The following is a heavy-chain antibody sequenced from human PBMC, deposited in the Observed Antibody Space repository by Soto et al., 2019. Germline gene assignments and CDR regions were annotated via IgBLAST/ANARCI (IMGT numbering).Heavy chain of an antibody. CDR1: GGTVSSYA. CDR3: ERSGARPGDYYYGMDV. CDR2: IIPIFGTA. D-gene: IGHD3-10*01. J-gene: IGHJ6*02. V-gene: IGHV1-69*12. Sequence: QVQLVQSGAEVKKPGSSVKVSCKASGGTVSSYAISWVRQAPGQGLEWMGGIIPIFGTADYAQKFQGRVTSTAXXXPXXAYMGLSSMRSEDTAVYYCERSGARPGDYYYGMDVWGQGTTVTVSS.